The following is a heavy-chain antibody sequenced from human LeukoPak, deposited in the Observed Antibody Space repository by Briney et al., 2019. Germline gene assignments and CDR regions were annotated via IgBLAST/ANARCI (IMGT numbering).Heavy chain of an antibody. V-gene: IGHV1-46*01. CDR3: AKIAARDTGEGY. CDR2: INPSGGST. D-gene: IGHD6-6*01. CDR1: GYTFTSYY. Sequence: ASVKVSCKASGYTFTSYYMHWVRQAPGQGLEWVGIINPSGGSTSYAQKFQGRVTMTRDTSTSTVYMELSSLRSEDTGIYYCAKIAARDTGEGYWGQGTPVTVSS. J-gene: IGHJ4*02.